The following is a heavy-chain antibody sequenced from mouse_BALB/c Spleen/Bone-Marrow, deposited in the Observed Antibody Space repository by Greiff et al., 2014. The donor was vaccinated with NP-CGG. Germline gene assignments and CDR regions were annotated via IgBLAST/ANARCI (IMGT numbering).Heavy chain of an antibody. Sequence: VQLQQSGAELVKPGASVKLSCTASGFNIKDTYMHWVKQRPEQGLEWIGRIDPANGNTKYDPKFQGKATITADTSSNTAYLQLSSLTSEDTAVYYCARYYYGSSYFASWGQGPTLPVSS. CDR1: GFNIKDTY. D-gene: IGHD1-1*01. V-gene: IGHV14-3*02. J-gene: IGHJ2*01. CDR3: ARYYYGSSYFAS. CDR2: IDPANGNT.